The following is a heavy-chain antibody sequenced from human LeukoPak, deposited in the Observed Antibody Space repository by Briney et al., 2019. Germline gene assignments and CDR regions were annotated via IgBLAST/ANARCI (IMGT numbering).Heavy chain of an antibody. D-gene: IGHD3-10*01. J-gene: IGHJ6*03. Sequence: PSETLSLTCTVSGGSISSYYWSWIRQPPGKGLEWIGYIYYSGSTNYNPSLKSRVTISVDTSKNQFSLKLSSVTAADTAVYYCAGLGYYGSGSYYKYYYYYYMDVWGKGTTVTISS. CDR2: IYYSGST. CDR1: GGSISSYY. V-gene: IGHV4-59*08. CDR3: AGLGYYGSGSYYKYYYYYYMDV.